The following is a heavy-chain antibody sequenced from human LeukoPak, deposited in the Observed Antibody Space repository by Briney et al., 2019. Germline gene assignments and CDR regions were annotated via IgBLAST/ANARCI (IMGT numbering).Heavy chain of an antibody. CDR3: AVPSRRFDY. Sequence: GGSLRLSCAASGFTFSSYAMHWVRQAPGKGLEWVAVISYDGSNKYYADSVRGRFTISRGNSKNTLYLQMNSLRAEDTAVYYCAVPSRRFDYWGQGTLVTVSS. V-gene: IGHV3-30*04. J-gene: IGHJ4*02. CDR1: GFTFSSYA. CDR2: ISYDGSNK. D-gene: IGHD2-2*01.